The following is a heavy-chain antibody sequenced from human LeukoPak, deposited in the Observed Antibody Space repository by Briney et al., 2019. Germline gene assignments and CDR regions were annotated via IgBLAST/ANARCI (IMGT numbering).Heavy chain of an antibody. CDR1: GFAVSSYW. V-gene: IGHV3-7*02. CDR2: LNQDGSDK. D-gene: IGHD4-17*01. J-gene: IGHJ4*02. CDR3: ARITTTVTTSDY. Sequence: PGGSLRLSCAVSGFAVSSYWMSWVRQAPGKGLERVATLNQDGSDKYYVDSVRGRFTISRDNAKNSLYLQMNSLRAGDTAVYYCARITTTVTTSDYWGQGTLVTVSS.